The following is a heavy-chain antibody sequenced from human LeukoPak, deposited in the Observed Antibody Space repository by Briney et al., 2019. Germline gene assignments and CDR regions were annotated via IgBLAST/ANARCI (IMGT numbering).Heavy chain of an antibody. CDR3: AKSAYYDFWSGYSPDYFDY. V-gene: IGHV3-74*01. CDR2: INTDGSST. J-gene: IGHJ4*02. Sequence: GGSLTLFCAASGFTFSSYWMHWFRQPPGKGLVWVSRINTDGSSTSYADSVKGRFTISRDNPKNTLYLQMNSLRAEDTAVYYCAKSAYYDFWSGYSPDYFDYWGQGTLVTVSS. D-gene: IGHD3-3*01. CDR1: GFTFSSYW.